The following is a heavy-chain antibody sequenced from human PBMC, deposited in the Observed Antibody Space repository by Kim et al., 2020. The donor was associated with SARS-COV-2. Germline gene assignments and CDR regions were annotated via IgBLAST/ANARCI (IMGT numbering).Heavy chain of an antibody. CDR3: ARDDWGSGSYYKIYYYYYYGMDV. D-gene: IGHD3-10*01. CDR1: GFTFSSYS. J-gene: IGHJ6*02. Sequence: GGSLRLSCAASGFTFSSYSMNWVRQAPGKGLEWVSSISSSSSYIYYADSVKGRFTISRDNAKNSLYLQMNSLRAEDTAVYYCARDDWGSGSYYKIYYYYYYGMDVWGQGTTVTVSS. V-gene: IGHV3-21*01. CDR2: ISSSSSYI.